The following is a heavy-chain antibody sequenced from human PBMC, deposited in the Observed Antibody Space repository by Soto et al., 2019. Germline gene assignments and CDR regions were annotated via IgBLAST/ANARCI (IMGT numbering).Heavy chain of an antibody. CDR3: AKVREGPEKATKSGASGAFDY. Sequence: GGSLRLSCAASGFTFSSYAMSWVRQAPGKGLEWVSAISGSGGSTYYADSVKGRFTISRDNSKNTLYLQMNSLRAEDTAVYYCAKVREGPEKATKSGASGAFDYWGQGTLVTVSS. J-gene: IGHJ4*02. CDR2: ISGSGGST. D-gene: IGHD1-26*01. CDR1: GFTFSSYA. V-gene: IGHV3-23*01.